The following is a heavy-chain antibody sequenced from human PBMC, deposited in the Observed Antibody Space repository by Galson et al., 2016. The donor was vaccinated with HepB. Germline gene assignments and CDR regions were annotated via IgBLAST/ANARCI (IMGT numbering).Heavy chain of an antibody. V-gene: IGHV4-61*01. CDR3: ARMDPALISGFDY. J-gene: IGHJ4*02. CDR2: IYYSGTT. D-gene: IGHD2-15*01. CDR1: GGSISSGNYY. Sequence: SETLSLTCTVSGGSISSGNYYWSWVRQPPGKRLEWIGDIYYSGTTNYKPSLKSRVTISVDTSKSQFSLRLSSVTAADTAVYYCARMDPALISGFDYWGQGTLVTVSS.